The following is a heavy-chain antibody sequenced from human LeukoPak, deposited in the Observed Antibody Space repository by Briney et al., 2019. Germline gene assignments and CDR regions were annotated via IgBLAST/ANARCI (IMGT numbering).Heavy chain of an antibody. CDR3: AKDCTSTNCYVDY. CDR2: ISGSGGST. Sequence: GGSLRLSCAASGFTFGSYAMSWVRQAPGKGLEGGSAISGSGGSTYYADSVKGRFTISRDNSKTTLYLQMNSLRAEDTALYYCAKDCTSTNCYVDYWGQGTLVTVSS. J-gene: IGHJ4*02. CDR1: GFTFGSYA. D-gene: IGHD2-2*01. V-gene: IGHV3-23*01.